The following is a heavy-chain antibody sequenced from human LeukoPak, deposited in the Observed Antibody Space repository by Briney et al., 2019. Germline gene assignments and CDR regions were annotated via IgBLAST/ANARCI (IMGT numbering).Heavy chain of an antibody. CDR2: ISGSGGST. V-gene: IGHV3-23*01. J-gene: IGHJ4*02. CDR3: AKDLAAVPGNKYFAY. D-gene: IGHD6-19*01. Sequence: GGSLRLSCAASGFTFSTYDMTWVRQAPGKGLEWVSSISGSGGSTYYADSVKGRFTTSIDNSKNTLYLQMNGLRAEDTAVYYCAKDLAAVPGNKYFAYWGQGTLVTVSS. CDR1: GFTFSTYD.